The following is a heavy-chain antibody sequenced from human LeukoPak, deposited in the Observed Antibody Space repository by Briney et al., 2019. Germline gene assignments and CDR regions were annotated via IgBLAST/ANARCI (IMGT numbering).Heavy chain of an antibody. D-gene: IGHD3-22*01. Sequence: SETLSLTCTVSGASISSHCWSWIRQPPGRGLEWIGYICYSGSTNSNPSLKSRVTISVDTSKNQFSLRLSSVTAADTAVYYCARDPSGYFNYWGRGPWPPSPQ. CDR2: ICYSGST. CDR1: GASISSHC. V-gene: IGHV4-59*11. CDR3: ARDPSGYFNY. J-gene: IGHJ4*02.